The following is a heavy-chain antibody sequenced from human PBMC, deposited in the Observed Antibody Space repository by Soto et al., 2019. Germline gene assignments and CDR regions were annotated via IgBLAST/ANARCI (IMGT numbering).Heavy chain of an antibody. J-gene: IGHJ4*02. CDR2: IYYSGST. Sequence: QVQLQESGPGLVKPSETLSLTCTVSGGSISSYYWSWIRQPPGKGLEWIGYIYYSGSTNYNPSLKSRLTISVDTSKNQFSLKLSSVTAADTAVYYCARSRGPYYFDYWGQGTLVTVSS. CDR1: GGSISSYY. V-gene: IGHV4-59*01. CDR3: ARSRGPYYFDY. D-gene: IGHD5-12*01.